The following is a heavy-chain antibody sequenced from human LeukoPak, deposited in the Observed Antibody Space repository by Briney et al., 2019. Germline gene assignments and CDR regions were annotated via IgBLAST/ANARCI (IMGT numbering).Heavy chain of an antibody. Sequence: TSETLSLTCTVSGGSISSSSYYWGWIRQPPGKGLEWIGSIYYSGSTYYNPSLKGRVTISVDTSKNQFSLKLSSVTAADTAVYYCARDMASSSYREFDYWGQGTLVTVSS. V-gene: IGHV4-39*07. CDR2: IYYSGST. CDR3: ARDMASSSYREFDY. CDR1: GGSISSSSYY. J-gene: IGHJ4*02. D-gene: IGHD6-6*01.